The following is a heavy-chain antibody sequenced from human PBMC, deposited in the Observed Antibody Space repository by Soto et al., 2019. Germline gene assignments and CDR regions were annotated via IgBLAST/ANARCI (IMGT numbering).Heavy chain of an antibody. CDR2: VTHSGTA. D-gene: IGHD6-19*01. Sequence: SETLSLTCAVSGGSIDSGAFSLSWIRQPPGKGLEWIGYVTHSGTAYSIPSLDGRLTLSVDSSQTQFSLKLTSVTAADSAFYYCARIHWAQSSLDYWGRGILVTVSS. V-gene: IGHV4-30-2*01. J-gene: IGHJ4*02. CDR3: ARIHWAQSSLDY. CDR1: GGSIDSGAFS.